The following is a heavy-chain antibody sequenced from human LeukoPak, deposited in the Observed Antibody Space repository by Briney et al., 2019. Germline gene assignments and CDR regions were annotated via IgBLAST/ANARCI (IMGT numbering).Heavy chain of an antibody. CDR3: ARVYSSSSLSDAFDI. J-gene: IGHJ3*02. D-gene: IGHD6-6*01. Sequence: GGSLRLSCAASGFALNSYSLTWVRQAPGKGLEWVSSISSTSAYIHYAESVKGRFTISRDNSKNTLYPQMNSLRAEDTAVYYCARVYSSSSLSDAFDIWGQGTMVTVSS. CDR1: GFALNSYS. CDR2: ISSTSAYI. V-gene: IGHV3-21*01.